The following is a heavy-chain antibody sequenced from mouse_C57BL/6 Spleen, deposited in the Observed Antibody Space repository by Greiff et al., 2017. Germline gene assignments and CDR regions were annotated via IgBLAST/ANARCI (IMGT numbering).Heavy chain of an antibody. CDR3: ARGGDYDEAWFAY. J-gene: IGHJ3*01. D-gene: IGHD2-4*01. CDR1: GYTFTDYN. CDR2: INPNNGGT. V-gene: IGHV1-22*01. Sequence: VQLQQSGPELVKPGASVKMSCKASGYTFTDYNMHWVKQSHGKSLEWIGYINPNNGGTSYNQKFKGKATLTVNKSSSTAYMELRSLTSEDSAVYYCARGGDYDEAWFAYWGQGTLVTVSA.